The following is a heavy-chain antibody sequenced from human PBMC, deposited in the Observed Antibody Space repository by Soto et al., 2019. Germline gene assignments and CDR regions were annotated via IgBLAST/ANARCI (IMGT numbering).Heavy chain of an antibody. V-gene: IGHV1-46*01. Sequence: QVQLVQSGADVKKPGTSVKDSCKAAGYSFTNYCMYWVRQAPGQGLEWMGMINPRTGSTRYAQKFQDRATLTRDTSTTTVYMELSTLISDDPAVYYCARDGGLLTASWHYDLWGPGTLVTVSS. CDR3: ARDGGLLTASWHYDL. CDR2: INPRTGST. CDR1: GYSFTNYC. J-gene: IGHJ2*01. D-gene: IGHD2-15*01.